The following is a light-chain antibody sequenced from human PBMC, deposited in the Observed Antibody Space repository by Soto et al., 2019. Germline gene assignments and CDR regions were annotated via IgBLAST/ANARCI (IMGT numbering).Light chain of an antibody. CDR3: QQYGSSPYT. J-gene: IGKJ2*01. CDR1: QSVSSSY. Sequence: EIVLTQSPGTLSLSPGERATLSCRASQSVSSSYLAWYQQQPGQAPRLLIYGASSRATGIPDRFRGSGPGTDSTLTISRLEPEDFAVYSCQQYGSSPYTFGQGTKLEIK. V-gene: IGKV3-20*01. CDR2: GAS.